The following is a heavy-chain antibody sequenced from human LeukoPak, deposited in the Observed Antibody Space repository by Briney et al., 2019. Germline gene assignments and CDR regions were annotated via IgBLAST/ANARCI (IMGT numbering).Heavy chain of an antibody. V-gene: IGHV1-69*05. CDR1: GGTFSSYA. J-gene: IGHJ5*02. D-gene: IGHD3-16*01. CDR3: ARDWGNWFDP. CDR2: IIPIFGTA. Sequence: SVKVSCKASGGTFSSYAISSVRQAPGQGLEWMGGIIPIFGTANYAQKFQGRVTITTDESTSTAYMELSSLRSEDTAVYYCARDWGNWFDPWGQGTLVTVSS.